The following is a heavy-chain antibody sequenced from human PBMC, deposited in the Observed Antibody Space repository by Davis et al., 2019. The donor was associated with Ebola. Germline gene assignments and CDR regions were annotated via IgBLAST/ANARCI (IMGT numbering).Heavy chain of an antibody. V-gene: IGHV3-74*01. Sequence: HTGGSLRLSCAASGFTFSSYGMHWVRQAPGKGLVWVSRINSDGSSTSYADSVKGRFTISRDNAKNTLYLQMNSLRAEDTAVYYCARGVSRGSYYLMNYWGQGTLVTVSS. CDR1: GFTFSSYG. CDR3: ARGVSRGSYYLMNY. D-gene: IGHD1-26*01. CDR2: INSDGSST. J-gene: IGHJ4*02.